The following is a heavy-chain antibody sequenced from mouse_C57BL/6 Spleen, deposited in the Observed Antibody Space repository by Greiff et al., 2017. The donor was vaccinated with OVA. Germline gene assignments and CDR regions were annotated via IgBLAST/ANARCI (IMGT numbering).Heavy chain of an antibody. CDR1: GYTFTSYW. CDR3: ARWDYYGRFFDY. V-gene: IGHV1-59*01. J-gene: IGHJ2*01. Sequence: QVQLQQSGAELVRPGTSVKLSCKASGYTFTSYWMHWVKQRPGQGLEWIGVIDPSDSYTNYNQKFKGKATLTVDTSSSTAYMQLSSLTSEDSAVYYCARWDYYGRFFDYWGQGTTLTVSS. CDR2: IDPSDSYT. D-gene: IGHD1-1*01.